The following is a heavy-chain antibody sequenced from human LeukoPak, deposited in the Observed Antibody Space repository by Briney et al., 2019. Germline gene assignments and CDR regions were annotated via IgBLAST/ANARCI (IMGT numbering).Heavy chain of an antibody. D-gene: IGHD6-13*01. CDR2: ITSSRSSV. J-gene: IGHJ4*02. Sequence: GGSLRLSCAASGYTFSSYNMNWVRQAPGKGLEWVSSITSSRSSVYYADSVKGRFTISRDNAKNSLYLQMNSLRAEDTAVYYCARGAAAATFDYGGQGTLVTVSS. CDR3: ARGAAAATFDY. V-gene: IGHV3-21*01. CDR1: GYTFSSYN.